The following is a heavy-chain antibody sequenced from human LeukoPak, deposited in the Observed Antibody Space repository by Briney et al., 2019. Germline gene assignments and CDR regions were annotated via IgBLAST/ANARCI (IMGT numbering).Heavy chain of an antibody. CDR2: ISYDGSNK. V-gene: IGHV3-30-3*01. D-gene: IGHD3-3*01. CDR1: GFTFSSYA. Sequence: PGGSLRLSCAASGFTFSSYAMHWVCQAPGKGLEWVAVISYDGSNKYYADSVKGRFTISRDNSKNTLYLQMNSLRAEDTAVYYCARESKSGDFWSGYYPDYWGQGTLVTVSS. CDR3: ARESKSGDFWSGYYPDY. J-gene: IGHJ4*02.